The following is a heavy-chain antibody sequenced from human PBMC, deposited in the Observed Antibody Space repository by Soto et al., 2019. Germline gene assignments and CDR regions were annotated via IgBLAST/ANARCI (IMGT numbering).Heavy chain of an antibody. CDR3: AKIGGDRVRGAEYYHYGMDV. V-gene: IGHV1-18*01. D-gene: IGHD3-10*01. J-gene: IGHJ6*02. Sequence: QVQLVQSGAEVRKPGASVKVSCKASGYTFTNYAISWVRQAPGQGLEWMGWISAYNGNTNYAQKLQGRVTMTTDTSTSTAYMERRSLRSDDTAVDYCAKIGGDRVRGAEYYHYGMDVWGQGTTVTVSS. CDR2: ISAYNGNT. CDR1: GYTFTNYA.